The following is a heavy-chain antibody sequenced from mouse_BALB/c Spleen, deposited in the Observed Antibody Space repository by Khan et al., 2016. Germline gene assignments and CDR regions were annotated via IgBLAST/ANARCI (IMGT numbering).Heavy chain of an antibody. CDR1: GYNFTSYW. CDR3: ARAALSYGSSYWYFDV. CDR2: IYPGSGST. V-gene: IGHV1-55*01. D-gene: IGHD1-1*01. J-gene: IGHJ1*01. Sequence: QVQLQQPGAELVKPGTSVKLSCKASGYNFTSYWINWVKLRPGQGLEWIGDIYPGSGSTNYNEKFKSKATLTEDTSSSTAYMQLSSLASEDSALYYCARAALSYGSSYWYFDVWGAGTTVTVSS.